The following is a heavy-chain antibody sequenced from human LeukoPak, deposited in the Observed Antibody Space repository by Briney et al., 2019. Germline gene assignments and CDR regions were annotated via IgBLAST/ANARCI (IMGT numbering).Heavy chain of an antibody. CDR2: IQEDGGEK. Sequence: SGGSRRRSCAASGSTFSNFGMTWVRQPPGRGRGWVATIQEDGGEKYYVDSVKGRFTISRDNAKNSLYLQMNSLRAEDTAVYYCARDIAVAGDFDYWGQGTLVTVSS. V-gene: IGHV3-7*01. J-gene: IGHJ4*02. D-gene: IGHD6-19*01. CDR1: GSTFSNFG. CDR3: ARDIAVAGDFDY.